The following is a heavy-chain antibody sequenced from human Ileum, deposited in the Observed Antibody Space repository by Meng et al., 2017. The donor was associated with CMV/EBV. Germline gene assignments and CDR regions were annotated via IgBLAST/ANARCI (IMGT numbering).Heavy chain of an antibody. D-gene: IGHD3/OR15-3a*01. CDR2: INDDGSQK. Sequence: GESLKISCVASGFTFNRYWMRWSRQAPGKGLEWVANINDDGSQKYYLDSMKGRFTIAGDNARNSLYLRANSKRGEDTAMYYCARRFYFVFSTGVGHDGFDFWGQGTLVTVSS. CDR3: ARRFYFVFSTGVGHDGFDF. V-gene: IGHV3-7*01. CDR1: GFTFNRYW. J-gene: IGHJ3*01.